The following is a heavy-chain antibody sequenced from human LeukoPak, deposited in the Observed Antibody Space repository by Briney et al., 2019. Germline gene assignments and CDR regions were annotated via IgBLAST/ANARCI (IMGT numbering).Heavy chain of an antibody. CDR2: ISWNSGSI. D-gene: IGHD3-16*01. CDR1: GFTFDDYA. CDR3: ARFTALDAFDI. J-gene: IGHJ3*02. Sequence: GRSLRLSCAASGFTFDDYAMHWVRQAPGKGLEWVSGISWNSGSIGYADSVKGRFTISRDNAKNSLYLQMNSLRAEDVALYYCARFTALDAFDIWGQGTMVTVSS. V-gene: IGHV3-9*03.